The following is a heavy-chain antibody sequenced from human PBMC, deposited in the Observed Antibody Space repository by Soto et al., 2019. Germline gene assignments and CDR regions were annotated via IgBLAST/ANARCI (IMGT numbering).Heavy chain of an antibody. CDR1: GFSLSTGGMG. CDR2: IYWDGDR. CDR3: VHSRCGGDCLQSYSSHYYDGMDI. Sequence: QITLKESGTTLVKPTQTLTLTCTFSGFSLSTGGMGVGWIRQPPGKALEWLALIYWDGDRRYSPSLMNRLTIAKDTSKNQVVLTMTNMDPVDTATYYCVHSRCGGDCLQSYSSHYYDGMDIWGQGTTVTVSS. V-gene: IGHV2-5*02. J-gene: IGHJ6*02. D-gene: IGHD2-21*02.